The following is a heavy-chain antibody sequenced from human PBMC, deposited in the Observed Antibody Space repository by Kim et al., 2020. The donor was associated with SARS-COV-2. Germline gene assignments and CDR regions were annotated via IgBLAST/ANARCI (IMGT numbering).Heavy chain of an antibody. D-gene: IGHD6-25*01. CDR1: GFTFSTYD. CDR3: ARERAAGGYGLDV. Sequence: GGSLRLSCVASGFTFSTYDMYWVRQAPGKGLEWVSAIGIAGDPYYAGSLKGRFIISRENGKKSLYLQMNSLRAGDTVVYYCARERAAGGYGLDVWGQGTTVTVSS. J-gene: IGHJ6*02. CDR2: IGIAGDP. V-gene: IGHV3-13*05.